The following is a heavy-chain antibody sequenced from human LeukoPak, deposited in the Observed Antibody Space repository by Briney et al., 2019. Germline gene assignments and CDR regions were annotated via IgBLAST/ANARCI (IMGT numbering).Heavy chain of an antibody. CDR1: GGSISSSNW. D-gene: IGHD3-10*01. J-gene: IGHJ5*02. CDR3: ARDSAGKKYGSGSYDWFDP. CDR2: IYHSGST. Sequence: SETLSLTCAVSGGSISSSNWWSWVRQPPGKGLEWIGEIYHSGSTNYNPSLKSRVTISVDTSKNQFSLKLSSVTAADTAVYYCARDSAGKKYGSGSYDWFDPWGQGTLVTVSS. V-gene: IGHV4-4*02.